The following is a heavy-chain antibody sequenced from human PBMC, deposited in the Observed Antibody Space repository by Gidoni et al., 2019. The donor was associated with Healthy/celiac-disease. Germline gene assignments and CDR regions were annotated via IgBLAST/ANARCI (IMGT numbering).Heavy chain of an antibody. Sequence: EVQLVESGGGLVQPGGSLRLSCSASGFTFSSYAMHWVRQAPGKGLEYVSAISSNVGSTYYADSVKGRFTISRDNSKNTLYLQMSSLRAEDTAVYYCVKALKWELLSGDYWGQGTLVTVSS. D-gene: IGHD1-26*01. V-gene: IGHV3-64D*08. CDR1: GFTFSSYA. J-gene: IGHJ4*02. CDR2: ISSNVGST. CDR3: VKALKWELLSGDY.